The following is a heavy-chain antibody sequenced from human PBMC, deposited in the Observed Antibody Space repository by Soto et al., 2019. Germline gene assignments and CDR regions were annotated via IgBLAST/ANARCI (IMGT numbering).Heavy chain of an antibody. V-gene: IGHV4-59*12. Sequence: TSETLSLTCTVSGGSISSYYWSWIRQPPGKGLEWIGYISYRGSTNYNPSLKSRVTISIARSRNQFSRKLNSVTAADTAVYYCVRDIGFGESPLAYSGRGTLVTGSA. CDR1: GGSISSYY. CDR2: ISYRGST. J-gene: IGHJ4*02. CDR3: VRDIGFGESPLAY. D-gene: IGHD3-10*01.